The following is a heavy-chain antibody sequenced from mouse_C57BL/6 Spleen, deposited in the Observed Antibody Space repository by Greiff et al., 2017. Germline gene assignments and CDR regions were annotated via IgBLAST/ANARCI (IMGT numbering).Heavy chain of an antibody. Sequence: VQLQQSGAELARPGASVTLSCKASGYSFTSYGISWVQQRTGQGLEWIGVLYPRSGNTYYNEKFKGKATLTSDKSSSTAYMELRSLTSEDSAVYFCARGGMGNAFDYWGQGTTLTVAS. V-gene: IGHV1-81*01. CDR2: LYPRSGNT. D-gene: IGHD2-1*01. CDR1: GYSFTSYG. J-gene: IGHJ2*01. CDR3: ARGGMGNAFDY.